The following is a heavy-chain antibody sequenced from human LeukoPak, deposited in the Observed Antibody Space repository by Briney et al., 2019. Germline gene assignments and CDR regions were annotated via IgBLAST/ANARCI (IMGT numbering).Heavy chain of an antibody. Sequence: ASVKVSCKASGYTFTSYGINWVRQAPGQGLEWMGWISAYNGNTNYAQKLQGRVTMTTDTSTSTAYMELRSLRSDDTAVYYCARTGSSWYQKAFDIWGQGTMVTVSS. D-gene: IGHD6-13*01. J-gene: IGHJ3*02. CDR1: GYTFTSYG. CDR2: ISAYNGNT. V-gene: IGHV1-18*01. CDR3: ARTGSSWYQKAFDI.